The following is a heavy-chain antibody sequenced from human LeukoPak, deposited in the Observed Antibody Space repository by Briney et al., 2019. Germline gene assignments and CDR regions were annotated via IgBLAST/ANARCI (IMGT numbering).Heavy chain of an antibody. J-gene: IGHJ4*02. CDR2: IRYDGSNK. D-gene: IGHD2-15*01. Sequence: PGGSLRLSCAASGFTFSSYGMHWVRQAPGKGLEWVAFIRYDGSNKYYADSVKGRFTISRDNSKNTLYLQMNSLRAEDTAVYYCAKDPEDIVAEYYFDYWGQGTLVTVSS. CDR3: AKDPEDIVAEYYFDY. V-gene: IGHV3-30*02. CDR1: GFTFSSYG.